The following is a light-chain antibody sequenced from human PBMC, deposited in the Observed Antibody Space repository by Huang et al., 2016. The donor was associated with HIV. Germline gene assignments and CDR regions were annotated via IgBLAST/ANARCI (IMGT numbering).Light chain of an antibody. CDR1: QSLAHSDGNIY. CDR3: MQGTHWPPT. CDR2: NVS. Sequence: DVVLIQSPLSLPVTLGQPASISCGCSQSLAHSDGNIYLNWFQLRPGQSPRRLIYNVSNRGSGGPDRFSGSGSGTDFTLKISRVEAEDVGFYYCMQGTHWPPTFAQGTRLEIK. V-gene: IGKV2-30*02. J-gene: IGKJ5*01.